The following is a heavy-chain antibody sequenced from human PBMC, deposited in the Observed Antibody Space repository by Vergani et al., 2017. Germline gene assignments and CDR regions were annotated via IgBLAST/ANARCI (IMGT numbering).Heavy chain of an antibody. V-gene: IGHV3-9*01. Sequence: EVQLVESGGGLVQPGRSLRLSCAASGFTFDAYAMHWVRQAPGKGLGWVSGISWNSGSIGYADSVKGRFTISRDNAKNSLYLQMNSLRAEDTDYNYCAKDRDGSYYGTFDYWGQGSLLTASS. CDR1: GFTFDAYA. D-gene: IGHD1-26*01. CDR2: ISWNSGSI. J-gene: IGHJ4*02. CDR3: AKDRDGSYYGTFDY.